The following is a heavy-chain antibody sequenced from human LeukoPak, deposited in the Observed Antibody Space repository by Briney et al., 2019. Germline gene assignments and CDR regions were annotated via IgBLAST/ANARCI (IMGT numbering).Heavy chain of an antibody. CDR1: GYSISSGYY. Sequence: PSETLSLTCTVSGYSISSGYYWGWIRQPPGKGLEWIGSIYHSGSTYYNPSLKSRVTISVDTSKNQFSLKLSSVTAADTAVYYCARDEPEFGSVDRWGQGTLVTVSS. CDR2: IYHSGST. J-gene: IGHJ4*02. V-gene: IGHV4-38-2*02. CDR3: ARDEPEFGSVDR. D-gene: IGHD3-10*01.